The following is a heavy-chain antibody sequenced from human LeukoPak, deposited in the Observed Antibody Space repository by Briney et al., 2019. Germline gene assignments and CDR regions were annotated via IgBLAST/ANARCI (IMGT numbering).Heavy chain of an antibody. CDR1: GLTVSSNY. Sequence: PGGSLRLSCAVSGLTVSSNYMSWVRQAPGKGLEWVSVIYSGGSTYYAGSVKGRFTISRDNSKNTVYLQMNSLRDEDTAVYYCARNVGYWGQGTLVTVSS. V-gene: IGHV3-53*01. CDR2: IYSGGST. CDR3: ARNVGY. D-gene: IGHD1-26*01. J-gene: IGHJ4*02.